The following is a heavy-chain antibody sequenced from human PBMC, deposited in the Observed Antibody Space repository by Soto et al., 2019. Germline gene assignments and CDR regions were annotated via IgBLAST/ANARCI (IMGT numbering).Heavy chain of an antibody. CDR1: GFTFSSYS. J-gene: IGHJ4*02. Sequence: PGGSLRLSCAASGFTFSSYSMNWVRQAPGKGLEWVSSISSSSSYIYYADSVKGRFTISRDNAKNSLYLQMNSLRAEDTAVYYCARDGYYYDSSGYPVDYWGQGTLVTVSS. CDR2: ISSSSSYI. D-gene: IGHD3-22*01. V-gene: IGHV3-21*01. CDR3: ARDGYYYDSSGYPVDY.